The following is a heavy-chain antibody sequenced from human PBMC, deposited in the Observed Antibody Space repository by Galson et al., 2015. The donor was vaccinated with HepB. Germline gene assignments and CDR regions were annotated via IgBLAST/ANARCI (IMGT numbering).Heavy chain of an antibody. D-gene: IGHD6-19*01. J-gene: IGHJ4*02. CDR1: GGFSDYF. Sequence: LSLTCAVSGGFSDYFWTWIRQSPGKGLEWIGEISHSGRTDYNPSLKSRVSFSVDTSKKQFSLTLGSVTAADTAVYYCARRGGWSFRYWGQGTPVTVSS. V-gene: IGHV4-34*01. CDR3: ARRGGWSFRY. CDR2: ISHSGRT.